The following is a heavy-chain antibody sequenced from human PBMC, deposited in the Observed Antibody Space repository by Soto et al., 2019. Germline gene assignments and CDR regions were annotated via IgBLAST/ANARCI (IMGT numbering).Heavy chain of an antibody. D-gene: IGHD3-9*01. J-gene: IGHJ4*02. CDR1: GFTFSAYG. CDR2: IWYDETNK. V-gene: IGHV3-33*01. CDR3: ARDRVALRYFD. Sequence: QVQLVESGGGVVQPGRSLRLSCAASGFTFSAYGMHWVRQAPGKGLEGVAVIWYDETNKYYVDSVKGRFTISRDNSKDTLYLQMNSLRVEDTAVYYCARDRVALRYFDWCQGTLVTVSS.